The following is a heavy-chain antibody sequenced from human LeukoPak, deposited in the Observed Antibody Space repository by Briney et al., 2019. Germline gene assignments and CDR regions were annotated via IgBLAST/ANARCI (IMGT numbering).Heavy chain of an antibody. D-gene: IGHD3-3*01. J-gene: IGHJ5*02. CDR1: GFTFSSYA. V-gene: IGHV3-23*01. Sequence: AGGSLRLSCAASGFTFSSYAMSWVRQAPRKGLEWVSAISGSGGSTYYADSVKGRFTISRDNSKNTLYLQMNSLRAEDTAVYYCAKVPHQSPIYWYYDFWSGYFDPWGQGTLVTVSS. CDR3: AKVPHQSPIYWYYDFWSGYFDP. CDR2: ISGSGGST.